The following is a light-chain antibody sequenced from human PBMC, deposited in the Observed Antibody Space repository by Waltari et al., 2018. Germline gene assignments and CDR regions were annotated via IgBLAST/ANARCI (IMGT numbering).Light chain of an antibody. V-gene: IGLV3-21*04. CDR1: NIGSKS. CDR3: QVWDDVTDSGV. CDR2: YDS. Sequence: YVLTQPPSVSVDPGKTARLTCGGDNIGSKSVNWYQQKPGQAPGLVMFYDSGRPSEVPERFSGSNAGNTATLTSSWVEAGDEADYHCQVWDDVTDSGVFGGGTKLTVL. J-gene: IGLJ3*02.